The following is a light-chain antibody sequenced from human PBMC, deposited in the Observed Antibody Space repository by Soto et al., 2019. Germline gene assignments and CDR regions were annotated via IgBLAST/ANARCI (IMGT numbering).Light chain of an antibody. CDR1: QSVRSN. V-gene: IGKV3-15*01. CDR2: GAS. CDR3: QQYGSSPET. J-gene: IGKJ1*01. Sequence: EIVMTQSPATLSVSPGERATLSCRASQSVRSNLAWYQQTPGQAPRLIIYGASTRETGIPARFSGSGAGTELTLTISRLEPEDFEVYYCQQYGSSPETFGQGTKVDIK.